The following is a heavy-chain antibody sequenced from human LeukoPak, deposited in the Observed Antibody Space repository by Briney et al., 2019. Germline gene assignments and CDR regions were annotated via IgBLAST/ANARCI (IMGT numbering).Heavy chain of an antibody. Sequence: GGSLRLSCAASGFTFSDHYMDWVRQAPGKGLEWVSYISSSSSTIYYADSVKGRFTISRDNAKNSLYLQMNSLRAEDTAVYYCARDPADNYDFYYYMDVWGKGTTVTVSS. V-gene: IGHV3-48*01. D-gene: IGHD3-3*01. CDR2: ISSSSSTI. CDR1: GFTFSDHY. J-gene: IGHJ6*03. CDR3: ARDPADNYDFYYYMDV.